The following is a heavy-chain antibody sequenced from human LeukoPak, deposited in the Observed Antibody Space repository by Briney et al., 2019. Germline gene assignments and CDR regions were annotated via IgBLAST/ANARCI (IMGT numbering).Heavy chain of an antibody. CDR1: GYTFTSYY. Sequence: GASVKVSCKASGYTFTSYYMHWVRQAPGQGLEWMVIINPSGGSTSYAQKFQGRVTMTRDTSISTAYMELSRLRSDDTAVYYCARSHYDSSGYSVPWGQGTLVTVSP. J-gene: IGHJ5*02. CDR3: ARSHYDSSGYSVP. V-gene: IGHV1-46*01. D-gene: IGHD3-22*01. CDR2: INPSGGST.